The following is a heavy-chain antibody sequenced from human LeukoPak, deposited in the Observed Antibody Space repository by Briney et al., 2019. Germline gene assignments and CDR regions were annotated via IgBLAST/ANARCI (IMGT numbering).Heavy chain of an antibody. V-gene: IGHV4-4*07. D-gene: IGHD1-26*01. J-gene: IGHJ4*02. CDR2: IYSSGGT. Sequence: PSETLSLTCTVSGGSLSSYYWSWIRQPAGKGLEWIGRIYSSGGTHYIPSLESRVTMSVDTSKNQFSLKLSSVTAADTAVYYCARTSASGATYFDYWGQGTLVTVSS. CDR1: GGSLSSYY. CDR3: ARTSASGATYFDY.